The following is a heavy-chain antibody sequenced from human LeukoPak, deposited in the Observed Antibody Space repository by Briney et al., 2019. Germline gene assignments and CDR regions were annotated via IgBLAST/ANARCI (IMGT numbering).Heavy chain of an antibody. D-gene: IGHD6-6*01. CDR2: ITSSSSYI. Sequence: PGGSLRLSCAASGFTFSSYTMNWVRQAPGKGLEWVSSITSSSSYIYYADSVKGRFTISRDNSKNSLYLQMNSLRAEDTAVYYCARNLRAWGSSEFDYWGQGTLVTVSS. CDR1: GFTFSSYT. V-gene: IGHV3-21*01. CDR3: ARNLRAWGSSEFDY. J-gene: IGHJ4*02.